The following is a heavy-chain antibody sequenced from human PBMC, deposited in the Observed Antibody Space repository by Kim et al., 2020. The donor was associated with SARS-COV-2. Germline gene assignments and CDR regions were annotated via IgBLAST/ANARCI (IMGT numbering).Heavy chain of an antibody. CDR3: ASNDCSGGSCYSNWFDP. CDR2: INPSGGST. D-gene: IGHD2-15*01. J-gene: IGHJ5*02. V-gene: IGHV1-46*01. Sequence: ASVKVSCKASGYTFTSYYMHWVRQAPGQGLEWMGIINPSGGSTSYAQKFQGRVTMTRDTSTSTVYMELSSLRSEDTAVYYCASNDCSGGSCYSNWFDPWGQGTLVTVSS. CDR1: GYTFTSYY.